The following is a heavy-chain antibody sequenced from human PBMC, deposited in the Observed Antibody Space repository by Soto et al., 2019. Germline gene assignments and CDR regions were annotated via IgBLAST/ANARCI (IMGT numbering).Heavy chain of an antibody. Sequence: LEWIGYIYYSGSTYYNPSLKSRVTISVDTSKNQFSLKLSSVTAADTAVYYCARFGYSTNIGIDYWGQGTLVTVSS. J-gene: IGHJ4*02. V-gene: IGHV4-31*02. CDR2: IYYSGST. CDR3: ARFGYSTNIGIDY. D-gene: IGHD3-22*01.